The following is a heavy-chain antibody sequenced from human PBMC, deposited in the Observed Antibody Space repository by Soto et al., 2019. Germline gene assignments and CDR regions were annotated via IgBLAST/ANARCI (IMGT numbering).Heavy chain of an antibody. V-gene: IGHV4-31*03. CDR1: GSSISSGGYY. CDR3: ARPRVYCSGGSCFSAWFDP. J-gene: IGHJ5*02. D-gene: IGHD2-15*01. Sequence: SETLSLTCTVSGSSISSGGYYWSWIRQHPGKGLEWIGHIYYSGSTYYNPSLKSRVTISVDTSKNQFSLKLSSVTAADTAVYYCARPRVYCSGGSCFSAWFDPWGQGTLVTVSS. CDR2: IYYSGST.